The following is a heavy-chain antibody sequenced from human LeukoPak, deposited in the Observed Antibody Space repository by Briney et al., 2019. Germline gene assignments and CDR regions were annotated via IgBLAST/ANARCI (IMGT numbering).Heavy chain of an antibody. J-gene: IGHJ4*02. D-gene: IGHD6-6*01. CDR3: TTDLGRSRIAPRFYY. Sequence: GGSLRLSCAASGFTFSDYNMRWIRQAPGKGLEWVSSISRSGSTKYYADSVKGRFTISRDNAKNSLFLQMTSLKTEDTAVYYCTTDLGRSRIAPRFYYWGQGTLVTVSS. CDR2: ISRSGSTK. CDR1: GFTFSDYN. V-gene: IGHV3-11*01.